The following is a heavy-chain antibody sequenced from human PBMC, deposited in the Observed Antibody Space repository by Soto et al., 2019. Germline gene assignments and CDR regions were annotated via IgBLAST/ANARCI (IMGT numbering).Heavy chain of an antibody. V-gene: IGHV1-69*01. CDR1: GGTFSSYA. Sequence: QVQLVQSGAEVKKPGSSVKVSCKASGGTFSSYAISWVRQAPGQGLEWMGGIIPIFGTANYAQKFQGRVTITADESTSTAYMELSSLRSEDTAVYYCASETRRYDAHRPPIDYGMDVWGQGTTVTVSS. J-gene: IGHJ6*02. CDR3: ASETRRYDAHRPPIDYGMDV. D-gene: IGHD3-3*01. CDR2: IIPIFGTA.